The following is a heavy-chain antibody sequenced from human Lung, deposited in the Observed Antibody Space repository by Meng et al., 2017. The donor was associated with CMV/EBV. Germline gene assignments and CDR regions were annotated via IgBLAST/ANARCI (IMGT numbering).Heavy chain of an antibody. CDR1: GYIFTDFH. J-gene: IGHJ5*02. D-gene: IGHD2-15*01. V-gene: IGHV1-18*04. CDR2: ISPYIGNT. CDR3: ARDRGQDTVVVVADRGFDP. Sequence: QGQLVRSGAEVKETGYSVKVSCQSFGYIFTDFHINWVRQAPGQGLEWMGWISPYIGNTNYAQRFQGRLTLTTDTSTDTAYMELRSLSPDDTAIYYCARDRGQDTVVVVADRGFDPWGQGTLVTVSS.